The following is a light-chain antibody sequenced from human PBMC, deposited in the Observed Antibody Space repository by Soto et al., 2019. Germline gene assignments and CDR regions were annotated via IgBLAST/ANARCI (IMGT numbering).Light chain of an antibody. CDR1: SSNIGAGYD. CDR3: QSYDSSLSGWV. V-gene: IGLV1-40*01. Sequence: QSALTQPPSVSGAPGQRVTISCTGSSSNIGAGYDVHWYQQLPGTAPKLLIYGNSNRPSGVPDRFSGSKSGTSASLAITGLQAEDEADYYCQSYDSSLSGWVFGGAT. CDR2: GNS. J-gene: IGLJ3*02.